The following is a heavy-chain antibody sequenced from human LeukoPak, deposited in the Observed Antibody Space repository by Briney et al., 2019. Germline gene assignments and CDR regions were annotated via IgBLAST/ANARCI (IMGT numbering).Heavy chain of an antibody. D-gene: IGHD1-26*01. V-gene: IGHV3-23*01. CDR3: APSGSYYYFDY. J-gene: IGHJ4*02. Sequence: GGSLRLSCAASGFTFSSYAMSWVRQAPGKGLEWVSAISGSGGSTYNADSVKGRFTISRDNSKNTLYLQMNSLRAEDTAVYYCAPSGSYYYFDYWGQGTLVTVSS. CDR2: ISGSGGST. CDR1: GFTFSSYA.